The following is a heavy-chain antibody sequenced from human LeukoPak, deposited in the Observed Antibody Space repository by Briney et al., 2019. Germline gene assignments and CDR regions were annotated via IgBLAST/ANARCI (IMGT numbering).Heavy chain of an antibody. D-gene: IGHD4-11*01. V-gene: IGHV4-39*01. CDR2: IDYTGRT. CDR3: ARQDDQDHGNPNWFAP. Sequence: PSETLSLTCTVSGGSISTSGFCWGWIRQSPGKGLEWIVTIDYTGRTFSNPSLKSRVTMSVDTSNNHFSLKLTSVTAADTALYYCARQDDQDHGNPNWFAPWGQGTLVTVSS. CDR1: GGSISTSGFC. J-gene: IGHJ5*02.